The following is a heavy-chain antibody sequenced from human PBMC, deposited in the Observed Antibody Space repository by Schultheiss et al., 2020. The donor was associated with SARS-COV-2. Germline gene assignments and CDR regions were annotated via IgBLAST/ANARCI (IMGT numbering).Heavy chain of an antibody. CDR1: GFTFSSYS. J-gene: IGHJ5*02. V-gene: IGHV3-21*06. CDR3: ARERVYYYDSSGYHWFDP. Sequence: GGSLRLSCAASGFTFSSYSMNWVRQAPGKGLEWVSFISSGSDYEYYADSMKGRFTISRDNTKNLVYLHMNSLRAEDTAVYYCARERVYYYDSSGYHWFDPWGQGTLVTVSS. D-gene: IGHD3-22*01. CDR2: ISSGSDYE.